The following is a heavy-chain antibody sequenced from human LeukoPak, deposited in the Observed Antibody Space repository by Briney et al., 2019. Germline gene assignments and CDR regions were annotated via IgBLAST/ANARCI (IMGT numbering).Heavy chain of an antibody. J-gene: IGHJ6*04. V-gene: IGHV1-69*01. CDR3: ARDELGLGYCSGGSCYGMDV. D-gene: IGHD2-15*01. CDR2: INNIFGTA. Sequence: EINNIFGTANYAQKFQGRVTITADESTSTAYMELSSLRSEDTAVYYCARDELGLGYCSGGSCYGMDVWGKGTTVTVSS.